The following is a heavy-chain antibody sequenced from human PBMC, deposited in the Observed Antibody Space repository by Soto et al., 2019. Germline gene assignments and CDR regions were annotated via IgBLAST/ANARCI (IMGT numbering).Heavy chain of an antibody. D-gene: IGHD4-17*01. J-gene: IGHJ6*02. V-gene: IGHV3-30*18. Sequence: QVQLVESGGGVVQPGRSLRLSCAASGLTFSSYGMHWVRQAPGKGQEWVAVISYDGSNKYYADSVKGRFTISRDNSKNTLYLQMNSLRAEDTAVYYCAKDYGDYVFAVGVTFYYYGMDVWGQGTTVTVSS. CDR1: GLTFSSYG. CDR3: AKDYGDYVFAVGVTFYYYGMDV. CDR2: ISYDGSNK.